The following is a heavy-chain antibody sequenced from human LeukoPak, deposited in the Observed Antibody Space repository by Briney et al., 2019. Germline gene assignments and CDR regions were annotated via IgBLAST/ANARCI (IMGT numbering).Heavy chain of an antibody. CDR2: IKQDGSEK. CDR3: ALFPGSGY. V-gene: IGHV3-7*03. D-gene: IGHD3-10*01. J-gene: IGHJ4*02. Sequence: GGSLRLSCAASGFTFSSYWMSWVRQAPGKGLEWVANIKQDGSEKYYVDSVKGRFTISRDNSKNTLYLQVNSLRAEDTAVYYCALFPGSGYWGQGTLVTVSS. CDR1: GFTFSSYW.